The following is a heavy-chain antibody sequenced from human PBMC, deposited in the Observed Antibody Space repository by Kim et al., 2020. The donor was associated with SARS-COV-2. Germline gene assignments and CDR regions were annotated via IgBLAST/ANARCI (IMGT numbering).Heavy chain of an antibody. D-gene: IGHD4-4*01. J-gene: IGHJ4*02. V-gene: IGHV3-23*01. Sequence: YAVLLHGRFTISRDNSRNALSLEMNSLRAEDTALYYCAKVTTKTAPFYDSWGQGTLVTVSS. CDR3: AKVTTKTAPFYDS.